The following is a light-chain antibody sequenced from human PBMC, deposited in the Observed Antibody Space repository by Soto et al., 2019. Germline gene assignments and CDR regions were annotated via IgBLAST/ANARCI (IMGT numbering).Light chain of an antibody. J-gene: IGLJ3*02. CDR3: AAWDDSLNGPL. CDR1: SSNIGGYNY. Sequence: QSVLTQPPSASGTPGQRVTISCSGGSSNIGGYNYVYWYQQYPGTTPKLLVFGTNLRPSGVPDRFSASKSGTSGSLTISGLRSEDEADYYCAAWDDSLNGPLFGGGTKLTVL. V-gene: IGLV1-47*02. CDR2: GTN.